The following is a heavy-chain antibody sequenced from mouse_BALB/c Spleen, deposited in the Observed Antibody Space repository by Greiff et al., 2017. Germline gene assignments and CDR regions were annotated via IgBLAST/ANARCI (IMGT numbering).Heavy chain of an antibody. V-gene: IGHV1-9*01. D-gene: IGHD2-1*01. J-gene: IGHJ4*01. CDR2: ILPGSGST. Sequence: VQLQESGAELMKPGASVKISCKATGYTFSSYWIEWVKQRPGHGLEWSGEILPGSGSTNYNEKFKGKATFTADTSSNTTYMQLSSLTSEDSAVSKYARRSYGNYDMDYWGQGTTVTVSS. CDR3: ARRSYGNYDMDY. CDR1: GYTFSSYW.